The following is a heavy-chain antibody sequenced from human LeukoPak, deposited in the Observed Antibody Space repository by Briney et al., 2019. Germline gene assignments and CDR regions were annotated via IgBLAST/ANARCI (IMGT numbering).Heavy chain of an antibody. CDR2: MNPNSGNT. D-gene: IGHD2-15*01. V-gene: IGHV1-8*02. CDR1: GYTFTSYD. Sequence: ASVKVSCKASGYTFTSYDINCVRQATGQGLEWMGWMNPNSGNTGYAQKFQGRVTMTRNTSISTAYMELSSLRSEDTAVYYCARDVWGIVVVVAATDTHNWFDPWGREPWSPSPQ. CDR3: ARDVWGIVVVVAATDTHNWFDP. J-gene: IGHJ5*02.